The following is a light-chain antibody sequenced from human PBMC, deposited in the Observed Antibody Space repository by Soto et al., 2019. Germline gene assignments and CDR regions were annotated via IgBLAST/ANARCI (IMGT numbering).Light chain of an antibody. J-gene: IGLJ2*01. CDR2: TNT. V-gene: IGLV1-44*01. Sequence: QSVLTQPPSASGTPGQSVSISCSGSRSNIGTNPVNWYQQVPGTAPKLLFYTNTQRPSGVPDRFSASKSGTSASLAISGLQSEDEADYYCAAWDDSLNSVIFGGGTKLTVL. CDR1: RSNIGTNP. CDR3: AAWDDSLNSVI.